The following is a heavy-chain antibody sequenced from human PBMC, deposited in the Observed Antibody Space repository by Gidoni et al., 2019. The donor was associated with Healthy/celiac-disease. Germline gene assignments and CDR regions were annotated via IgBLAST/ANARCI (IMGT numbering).Heavy chain of an antibody. CDR2: ISWNSGSI. V-gene: IGHV3-9*01. Sequence: EVQPVESGGGLVLPGRSLRLSCPASGSTFGDYAMHWVRQAPGKGLGWVSGISWNSGSIGYTDSVKGRFTISRDNAKNSLYLQIDSLRAEDTALYYCAKDIEGSYGYLFGYWGQGTLVTVSS. CDR3: AKDIEGSYGYLFGY. J-gene: IGHJ4*02. CDR1: GSTFGDYA. D-gene: IGHD5-18*01.